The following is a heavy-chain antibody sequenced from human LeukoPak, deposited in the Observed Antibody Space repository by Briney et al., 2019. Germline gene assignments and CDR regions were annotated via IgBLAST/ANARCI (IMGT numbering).Heavy chain of an antibody. V-gene: IGHV3-23*01. CDR3: AKGGWLQFIDY. Sequence: GGSLRLSCAASGFTFSSYAMSWVRQAPGKGLEWDSSFSGSGDSTYYADSVKGRFTISRDNSKNMLYLQMNSLRAGDTAIYYCAKGGWLQFIDYWGQGTLVTVSS. J-gene: IGHJ4*02. D-gene: IGHD5-12*01. CDR1: GFTFSSYA. CDR2: FSGSGDST.